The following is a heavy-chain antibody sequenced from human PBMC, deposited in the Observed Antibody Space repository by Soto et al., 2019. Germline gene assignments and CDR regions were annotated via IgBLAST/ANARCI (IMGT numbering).Heavy chain of an antibody. CDR3: ATKRFGQLVFDP. J-gene: IGHJ5*02. Sequence: SETLSRTCAVYGGSFSGYYWSWIRQPPGKGLEWTGEINHSGSTNYNPSLKSRVTISVDTSKNQFSLKLSSVTAADTAVYYCATKRFGQLVFDPWGQGTLVTVSS. V-gene: IGHV4-34*01. D-gene: IGHD6-6*01. CDR1: GGSFSGYY. CDR2: INHSGST.